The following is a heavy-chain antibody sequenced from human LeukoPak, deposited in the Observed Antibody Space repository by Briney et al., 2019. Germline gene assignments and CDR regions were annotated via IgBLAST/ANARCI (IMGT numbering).Heavy chain of an antibody. J-gene: IGHJ4*02. CDR3: ESNSLGWDY. CDR1: GFSFSTLG. V-gene: IGHV3-33*08. CDR2: IWNYGSKK. Sequence: GGSLTLAWPAAGFSFSTLGMHCARPAPGRGREWVAVIWNYGSKKFYGGSVEGRFTIPRNHSQNPLYLQMNRLKTEDTGLKYCESNSLGWDYWGQGTLVTVSS. D-gene: IGHD3-3*01.